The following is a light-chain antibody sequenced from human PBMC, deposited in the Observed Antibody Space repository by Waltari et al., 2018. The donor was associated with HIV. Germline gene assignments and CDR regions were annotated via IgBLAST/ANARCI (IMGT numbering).Light chain of an antibody. CDR1: SSNIGNNA. J-gene: IGLJ2*01. CDR3: AAAWDDSLNGPV. Sequence: QSVLTQPPSVSEAPRQRVTISCSGSSSNIGNNAVNWYQQLPGKAPKLLIYYVVLRPSWVVDRFSGSKSGSSASLASSGLQSEDEADYYCAAAWDDSLNGPVFGGGTKLTVL. CDR2: YVV. V-gene: IGLV1-36*01.